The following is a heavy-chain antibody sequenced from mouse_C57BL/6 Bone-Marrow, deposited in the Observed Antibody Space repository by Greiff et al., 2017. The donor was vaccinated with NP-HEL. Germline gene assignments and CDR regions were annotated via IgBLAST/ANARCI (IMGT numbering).Heavy chain of an antibody. CDR1: GFTFSNYW. J-gene: IGHJ2*01. Sequence: VQLKESGGGLVQPGGSMKLSCVASGFTFSNYWMNWVRQSPEQGLEWVAQIRLKSDNYATHYAESVKGRFTISRDDSTSSVDLQMNNLRAEDTGMYYCTRDGYYLFDYWGQGTTLTVSA. CDR2: IRLKSDNYAT. V-gene: IGHV6-3*01. CDR3: TRDGYYLFDY. D-gene: IGHD2-3*01.